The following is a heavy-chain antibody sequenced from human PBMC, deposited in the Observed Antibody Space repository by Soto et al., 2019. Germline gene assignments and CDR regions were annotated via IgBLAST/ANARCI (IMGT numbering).Heavy chain of an antibody. CDR1: GFTFSRYG. J-gene: IGHJ5*02. CDR3: ARDRGNVEMATISGWFDP. V-gene: IGHV3-33*01. CDR2: IWYDGSNK. Sequence: GGALRLSCAASGFTFSRYGMHWVRQAPGKGLEWVAVIWYDGSNKYYADSVKGRFTISRDNSKNTLYLQMNSLRAEDTAVYYCARDRGNVEMATISGWFDPWGQGTLVTVSS. D-gene: IGHD5-12*01.